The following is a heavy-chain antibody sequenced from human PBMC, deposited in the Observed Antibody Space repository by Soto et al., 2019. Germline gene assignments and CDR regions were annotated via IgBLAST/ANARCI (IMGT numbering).Heavy chain of an antibody. J-gene: IGHJ4*02. Sequence: QVQLVQSGAEVXXXXXXVKVSCKASGGTFSSYIISWVRQAPGQGLEWMGRIIPILGIANYAQKFQGRVTITADKSTSTAYMELSSLRSEDTAVYYCATPFGSSGNWGQGTLVTVSS. CDR1: GGTFSSYI. D-gene: IGHD3-10*01. CDR3: ATPFGSSGN. V-gene: IGHV1-69*02. CDR2: IIPILGIA.